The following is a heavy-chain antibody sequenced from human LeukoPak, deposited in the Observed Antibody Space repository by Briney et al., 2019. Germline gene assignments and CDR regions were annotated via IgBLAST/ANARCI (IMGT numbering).Heavy chain of an antibody. J-gene: IGHJ4*02. CDR2: INAGNGNT. D-gene: IGHD5-18*01. CDR3: ARSQLWPPGFDY. Sequence: ASVKVSCKASGYTFTSYYMHWVRQAPGQRLEWMGWINAGNGNTKYSQKFQGRVTITRDTSASTAYMELSSLRSEDTAVYYCARSQLWPPGFDYWGQGTLVTVSS. V-gene: IGHV1-3*01. CDR1: GYTFTSYY.